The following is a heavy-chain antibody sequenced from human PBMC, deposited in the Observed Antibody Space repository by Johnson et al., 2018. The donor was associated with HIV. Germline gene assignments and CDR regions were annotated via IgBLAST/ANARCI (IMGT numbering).Heavy chain of an antibody. CDR1: GFTFSSYW. V-gene: IGHV3-7*05. Sequence: VLLVESGGGLVQPGGSLRLSCAASGFTFSSYWMSWVRQDPGKGLEWVANIKQDGSETYYVDSVKGRFTISSNNAKNSLYRQMNRLSAEDTAVYYCARGWDAFDIWGQGTMVTVSS. CDR2: IKQDGSET. J-gene: IGHJ3*02. CDR3: ARGWDAFDI. D-gene: IGHD5-24*01.